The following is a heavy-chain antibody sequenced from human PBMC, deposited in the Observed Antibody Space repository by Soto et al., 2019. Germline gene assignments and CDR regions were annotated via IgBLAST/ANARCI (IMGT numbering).Heavy chain of an antibody. Sequence: HPGGSLRLSCAASGFTFSSYAMSWVRQAPGKGQEWVSAISGSGGSTYYADSVKGRFTISRDNSKNTLYLQMNSLRAEDTAVYYCAIVRVLWQWLAYYYYYGMDVWGQGTTVTVSS. D-gene: IGHD6-19*01. J-gene: IGHJ6*02. V-gene: IGHV3-23*01. CDR3: AIVRVLWQWLAYYYYYGMDV. CDR2: ISGSGGST. CDR1: GFTFSSYA.